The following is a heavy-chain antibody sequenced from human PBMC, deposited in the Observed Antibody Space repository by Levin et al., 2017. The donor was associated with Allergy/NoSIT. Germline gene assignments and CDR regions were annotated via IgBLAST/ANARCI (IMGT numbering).Heavy chain of an antibody. J-gene: IGHJ4*02. CDR1: GFTFDDYA. D-gene: IGHD2-2*01. CDR3: AKGYCSSTSCLYFDY. Sequence: PGGSLRLSCAASGFTFDDYAMHWVRQAPGKGLEWVSGISWNSGSIGYADSVKGRFTISRDNAKNSLYLQMNSLRAEDTALYYCAKGYCSSTSCLYFDYWGQGTLVTVSS. CDR2: ISWNSGSI. V-gene: IGHV3-9*01.